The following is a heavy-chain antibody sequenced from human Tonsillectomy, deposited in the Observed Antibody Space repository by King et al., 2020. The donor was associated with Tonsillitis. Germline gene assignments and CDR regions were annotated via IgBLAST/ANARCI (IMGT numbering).Heavy chain of an antibody. CDR1: RLIFSIYS. D-gene: IGHD5-12*01. CDR2: VRGSGGST. CDR3: AKCVDIVATDPFDY. J-gene: IGHJ4*02. V-gene: IGHV3-23*04. Sequence: VQLVESGGGLVQRGGSLRRSCAASRLIFSIYSRSWGLQASGKWLEWVIYVRGSGGSTHYTDPVKVRFTICRDNSKNTLYLQMNSLRAEDTAVYYCAKCVDIVATDPFDYWGQGTLVTVSS.